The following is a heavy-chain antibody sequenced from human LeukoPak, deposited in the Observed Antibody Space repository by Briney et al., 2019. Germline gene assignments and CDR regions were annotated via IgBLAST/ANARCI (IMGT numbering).Heavy chain of an antibody. CDR3: TRPTCSYGLV. CDR2: INPSGGST. Sequence: GASVKVSCKASGYTFASYYMHWVRQAPGQGLEWMGIINPSGGSTSYAQKFQGRVTMTRDTSTSTAYMELSSLRSEDTAVYYCTRPTCSYGLVWGQGTLVTVSS. J-gene: IGHJ4*02. V-gene: IGHV1-46*01. D-gene: IGHD5-18*01. CDR1: GYTFASYY.